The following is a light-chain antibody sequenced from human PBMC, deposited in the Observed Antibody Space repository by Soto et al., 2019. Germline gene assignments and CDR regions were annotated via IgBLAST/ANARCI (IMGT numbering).Light chain of an antibody. CDR2: GAS. CDR1: QSVNNK. V-gene: IGKV3-15*01. CDR3: QQAFSAPLT. J-gene: IGKJ4*01. Sequence: EIVMTQSPGTLSVSPGERATLSCRASQSVNNKLAWYQQKPGRAPRLLIYGASTRATGIPARFSGSGSGTEFTLTISSLQSEDFATYSCQQAFSAPLTFGGGTRVEI.